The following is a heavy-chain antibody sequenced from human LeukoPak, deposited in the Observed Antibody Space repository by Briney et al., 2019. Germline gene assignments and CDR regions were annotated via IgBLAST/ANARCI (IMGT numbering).Heavy chain of an antibody. V-gene: IGHV3-74*01. J-gene: IGHJ6*02. D-gene: IGHD2/OR15-2a*01. CDR2: ISTDGSST. Sequence: GWSLRLSCAASGFTFSRYWMHWLRQAPGKGPVWVSRISTDGSSTSYADSVKGRFTISRDNGKNTLYLQLNSLRAEDTAVYYCASYLTSIPSGMDVWGQGTTVTVSS. CDR3: ASYLTSIPSGMDV. CDR1: GFTFSRYW.